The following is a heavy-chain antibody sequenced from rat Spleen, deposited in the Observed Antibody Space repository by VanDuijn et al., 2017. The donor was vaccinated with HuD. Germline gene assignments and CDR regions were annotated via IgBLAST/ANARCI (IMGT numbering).Heavy chain of an antibody. D-gene: IGHD1-11*01. CDR3: STRDGGYPH. CDR1: GFTFSSFP. V-gene: IGHV5-25*01. CDR2: INPGGYNT. J-gene: IGHJ2*01. Sequence: EVQLVESDGGLVQPGRSLKLSCAASGFTFSSFPMAWVRQAPKKGLEWVASINPGGYNTYYRDSVRGRFTVSRDNSKSTLYLQMDSLRSGDTATYYCSTRDGGYPHWGQGVMVTVSS.